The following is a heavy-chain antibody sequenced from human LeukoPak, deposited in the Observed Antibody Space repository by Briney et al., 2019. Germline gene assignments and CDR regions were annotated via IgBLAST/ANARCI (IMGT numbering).Heavy chain of an antibody. CDR2: ISSSSSYI. Sequence: PGGSLRLSCAASGFTFSSYSMNWVRQAPGKGLEWVSSISSSSSYIYYADSVKGRFTISRDNAENSLYLQMNSLRAEDTAVYYCARDRVAVAGAGYYFDYWGPGTLVTVSS. J-gene: IGHJ4*02. D-gene: IGHD6-19*01. CDR1: GFTFSSYS. CDR3: ARDRVAVAGAGYYFDY. V-gene: IGHV3-21*01.